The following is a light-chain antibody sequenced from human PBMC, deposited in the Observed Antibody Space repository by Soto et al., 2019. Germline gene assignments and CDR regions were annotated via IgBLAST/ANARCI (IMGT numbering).Light chain of an antibody. CDR1: SSDVGGYNY. CDR3: SSYGGRYNYV. Sequence: QSALAQPPSASGSPGQSVTISCTGTSSDVGGYNYVSWYQQYPGKAPKLMIYEVNKRPSVVPDRFSGSKSGNTASLTVSGLQAEDEADYYSSSYGGRYNYVFGTGTKVTVL. J-gene: IGLJ1*01. V-gene: IGLV2-8*01. CDR2: EVN.